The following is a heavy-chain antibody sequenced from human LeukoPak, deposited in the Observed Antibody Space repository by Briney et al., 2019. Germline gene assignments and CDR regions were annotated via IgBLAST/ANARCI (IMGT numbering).Heavy chain of an antibody. CDR1: GFTFSNYA. CDR2: ISVSGGST. J-gene: IGHJ4*02. Sequence: GGSLRLSCAASGFTFSNYAMSWVRQAPGKGLEWVSAISVSGGSTYYADSVKGRFTISRDNSKNTLYLQMNSLRAEDTAVYYCARLLGYCSRNSCYKTPYFDYWGQGTLVTVSA. CDR3: ARLLGYCSRNSCYKTPYFDY. D-gene: IGHD2-2*02. V-gene: IGHV3-23*01.